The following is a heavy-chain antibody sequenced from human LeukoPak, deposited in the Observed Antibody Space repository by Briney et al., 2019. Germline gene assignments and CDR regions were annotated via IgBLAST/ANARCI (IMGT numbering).Heavy chain of an antibody. J-gene: IGHJ4*02. CDR2: ISWDGGSR. D-gene: IGHD3-10*01. Sequence: GGSLRLSCAASGFISDDYTMHWVRQAPGKGLEWVSLISWDGGSRNYADSVKGRFTISRDNTKNSLYLQMNSLRAEDTAVYYCARNSISLDYWGQGTLVTVSS. CDR1: GFISDDYT. CDR3: ARNSISLDY. V-gene: IGHV3-43*01.